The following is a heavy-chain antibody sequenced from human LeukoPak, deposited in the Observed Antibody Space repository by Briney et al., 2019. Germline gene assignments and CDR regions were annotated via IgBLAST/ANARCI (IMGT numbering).Heavy chain of an antibody. Sequence: PGGSLRLSCAASGFTFSSYEFNWVRQVPGKGLEWVSYISSSGNTIYYADSVKGRFTVSRDNAKNSLYLQMNSLRAEDTAVYYCASNYDSVEIYYYYYYMDVWGKGTTVTVSS. D-gene: IGHD3-3*01. CDR2: ISSSGNTI. V-gene: IGHV3-48*03. J-gene: IGHJ6*03. CDR1: GFTFSSYE. CDR3: ASNYDSVEIYYYYYYMDV.